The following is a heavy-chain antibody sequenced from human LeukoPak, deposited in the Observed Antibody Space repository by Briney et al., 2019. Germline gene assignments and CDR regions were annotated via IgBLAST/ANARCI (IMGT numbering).Heavy chain of an antibody. J-gene: IGHJ5*02. Sequence: ASVKVSRKASGYTFTGYYMHWVRQAPGQGLEWMGWINPNSGGTNYAQKFQGRVTMTRDTSISTAYMELSRLRSDDTAVYYCARDRYCSSTSCFRWFDPWGLGTLVTVSS. CDR1: GYTFTGYY. CDR2: INPNSGGT. D-gene: IGHD2-2*01. CDR3: ARDRYCSSTSCFRWFDP. V-gene: IGHV1-2*02.